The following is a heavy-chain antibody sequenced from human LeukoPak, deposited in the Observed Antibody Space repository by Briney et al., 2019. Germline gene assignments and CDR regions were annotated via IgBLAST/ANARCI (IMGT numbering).Heavy chain of an antibody. J-gene: IGHJ4*02. V-gene: IGHV3-11*05. CDR2: IPSTSSYT. CDR3: ARAANTAAGTPTLAIDY. Sequence: GRSLRLSCVASGFTFSDYYMSWIRQAPGKGLELVSYIPSTSSYTSYADSVKGRFTISRDNAKTSLYLQMNSLRAEDTAVYYCARAANTAAGTPTLAIDYWGQGTLVTVSS. D-gene: IGHD6-13*01. CDR1: GFTFSDYY.